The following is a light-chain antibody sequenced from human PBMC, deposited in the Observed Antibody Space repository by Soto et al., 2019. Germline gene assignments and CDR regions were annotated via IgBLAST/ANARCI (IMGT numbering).Light chain of an antibody. Sequence: QSVLTQPPSVSGALGQRVTISCTGSSSNIGAGFGVQWYQQHPGTAPKLLIYSNSDRPSGVPDRFSGSKSGTSASLAITGLQAEDEADYYCQSFENSLRVNWVFGGGTKLTVL. J-gene: IGLJ3*02. CDR2: SNS. V-gene: IGLV1-40*01. CDR3: QSFENSLRVNWV. CDR1: SSNIGAGFG.